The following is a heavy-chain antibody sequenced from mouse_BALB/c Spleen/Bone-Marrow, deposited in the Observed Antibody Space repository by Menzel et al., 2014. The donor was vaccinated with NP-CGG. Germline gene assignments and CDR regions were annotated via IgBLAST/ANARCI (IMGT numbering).Heavy chain of an antibody. J-gene: IGHJ4*01. CDR3: AITTVVNAMDY. D-gene: IGHD1-1*01. CDR2: IPYSGTT. V-gene: IGHV3-1*02. CDR1: GYSITSGYT. Sequence: EVQGVESGPDLVKPSQSLSLTCTVTGYSITSGYTWHWIRQFPENTLEWMGYIPYSGTTNYNPSLKSRISITRDTSKNQFFLQLNSVTTEDTATYYCAITTVVNAMDYWGQGTSVTVSS.